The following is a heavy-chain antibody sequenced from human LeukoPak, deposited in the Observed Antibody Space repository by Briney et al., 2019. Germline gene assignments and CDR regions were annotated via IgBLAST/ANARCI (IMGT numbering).Heavy chain of an antibody. CDR2: INHSGST. CDR1: GGSFSGYY. J-gene: IGHJ5*02. Sequence: PSETLSLTCAVYGGSFSGYYWSWIRQPPGKGLEWIGEINHSGSTNYNPSLKSRVTISVDTSKNQFSLKLSSVTAADTAVYYCARDPIVVVPAANNWFDPWGQGTLVTVSS. D-gene: IGHD2-2*01. V-gene: IGHV4-34*01. CDR3: ARDPIVVVPAANNWFDP.